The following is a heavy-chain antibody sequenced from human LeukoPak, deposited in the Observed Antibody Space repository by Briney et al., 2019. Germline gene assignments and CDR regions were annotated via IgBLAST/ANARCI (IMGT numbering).Heavy chain of an antibody. Sequence: PSETLSLTCTVSGGSISSYSWSWMRQPAGKGLEWIGRIYPRESPNYNPSLKSRVTISVDTSKNQFSLKLSSVTAADTAVYYCARVLRPWYFDLWGRGTLVTVSS. CDR3: ARVLRPWYFDL. J-gene: IGHJ2*01. CDR2: IYPRESP. V-gene: IGHV4-4*07. CDR1: GGSISSYS.